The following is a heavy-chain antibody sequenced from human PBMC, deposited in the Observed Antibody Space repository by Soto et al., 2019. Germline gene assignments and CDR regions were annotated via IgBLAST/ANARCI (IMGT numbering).Heavy chain of an antibody. D-gene: IGHD3-10*01. CDR3: ARAMVRGVILLSIYYYGMDV. CDR2: INPNSGGT. V-gene: IGHV1-2*02. J-gene: IGHJ6*02. CDR1: AYTFTGYY. Sequence: XAVKVSYDACAYTFTGYYIHWVRQAPGQGLEWMGWINPNSGGTNYAQKFQGRVTMTRDTSISTAYMELSRLRSDDTAVYYCARAMVRGVILLSIYYYGMDVWGQGSTFTVS.